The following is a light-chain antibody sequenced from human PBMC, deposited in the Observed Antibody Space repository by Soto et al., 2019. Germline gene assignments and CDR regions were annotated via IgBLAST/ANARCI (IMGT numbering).Light chain of an antibody. CDR2: EVS. CDR3: SSYAGSVYV. J-gene: IGLJ1*01. Sequence: LTEPPSASGSPGQSVTNSCTGTSSDVGGYNYVSWYQQHPGKAPKLMIYEVSKRPSGVPDRFSGSKSGNTASLTVSGLQAEDEADYYCSSYAGSVYVFGTGTKVTVL. CDR1: SSDVGGYNY. V-gene: IGLV2-8*01.